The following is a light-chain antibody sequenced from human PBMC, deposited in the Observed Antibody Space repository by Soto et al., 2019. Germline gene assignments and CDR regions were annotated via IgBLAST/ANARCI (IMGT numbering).Light chain of an antibody. CDR3: QQFNNYPPL. CDR1: QGISSA. J-gene: IGKJ4*01. Sequence: AIQLTQSPSSLSASVGDRVTITCRASQGISSALAWYQQKPGKAPKLLIYDASSLESGVPSRFSGSGSGTDFTRTISSLQPEDFATYYCQQFNNYPPLFGGGTKVDIK. V-gene: IGKV1D-13*01. CDR2: DAS.